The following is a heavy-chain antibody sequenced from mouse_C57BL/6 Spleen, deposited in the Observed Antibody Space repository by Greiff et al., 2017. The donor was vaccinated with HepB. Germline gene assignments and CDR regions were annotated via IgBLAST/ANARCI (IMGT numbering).Heavy chain of an antibody. Sequence: QVQLQQPGAELVKPGASVKLSCKASGYTFTSYWMHWVKQRPGQGLEWIGMIHPNSGSTNYNEKLKSKATLTVDKSSSTAYMQLSSLTSEDSAVYYCASPTVVASYYAMDYWGQGTSVTVSS. J-gene: IGHJ4*01. D-gene: IGHD1-1*01. V-gene: IGHV1-64*01. CDR3: ASPTVVASYYAMDY. CDR1: GYTFTSYW. CDR2: IHPNSGST.